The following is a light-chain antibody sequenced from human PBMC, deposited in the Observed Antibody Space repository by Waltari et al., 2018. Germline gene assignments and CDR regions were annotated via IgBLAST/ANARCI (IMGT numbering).Light chain of an antibody. CDR2: RSD. CDR3: AAWDDSLHGHWV. CDR1: SSNIGGNV. V-gene: IGLV1-44*01. J-gene: IGLJ3*02. Sequence: QSVLTQPPSASGTPGPRVTISCTGSSSNIGGNVVNWYQQPPGKAPTLLIYRSDLRPSGVPDRFSGSKSGTSASLAISGLQSADEGDYYCAAWDDSLHGHWVFGGGTKVTVL.